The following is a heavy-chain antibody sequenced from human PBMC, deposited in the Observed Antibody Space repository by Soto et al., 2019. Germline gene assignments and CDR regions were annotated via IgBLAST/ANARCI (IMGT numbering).Heavy chain of an antibody. V-gene: IGHV6-1*01. D-gene: IGHD6-6*01. CDR1: GDSVSSNSAA. CDR3: AREGSNVDSSSSGWIRWFDP. Sequence: SQTLSLTCAISGDSVSSNSAAWNWIRQSPSRGLEWLGRTYYRSKWYNDYAVSVKSRITINPDTSKNQFSLQLNSVTPEDTAVYYCAREGSNVDSSSSGWIRWFDPWGQGTLVTVSS. J-gene: IGHJ5*02. CDR2: TYYRSKWYN.